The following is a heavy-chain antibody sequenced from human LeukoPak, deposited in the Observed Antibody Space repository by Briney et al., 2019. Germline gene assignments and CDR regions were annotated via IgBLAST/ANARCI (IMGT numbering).Heavy chain of an antibody. J-gene: IGHJ5*02. CDR3: ARGSGWLDP. CDR2: IKEDGSVK. V-gene: IGHV3-7*05. D-gene: IGHD1-26*01. CDR1: GFTFSNYL. Sequence: GGSLRLSCAAPGFTFSNYLMSWVRQAPEKGLEWVANIKEDGSVKYYVDSVKGRFTISRDNAKNSLYLHMNSLRVENRAVYYCARGSGWLDPWGQGTLVTVCS.